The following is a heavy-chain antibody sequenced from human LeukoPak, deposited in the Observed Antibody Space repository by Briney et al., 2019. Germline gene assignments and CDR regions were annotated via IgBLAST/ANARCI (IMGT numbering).Heavy chain of an antibody. J-gene: IGHJ4*02. CDR1: GFTFSNYV. V-gene: IGHV3-23*01. D-gene: IGHD2-2*02. CDR3: AKDRRYCSSTSCYNSGEIDY. Sequence: PGGSLRLSCAASGFTFSNYVVSWVRQAQGKGLEWVSAISVSGGSTYYAESVKGRFTISRDNSKNTLNLQMNSLRADDTAVYYCAKDRRYCSSTSCYNSGEIDYWGQGILVTVSS. CDR2: ISVSGGST.